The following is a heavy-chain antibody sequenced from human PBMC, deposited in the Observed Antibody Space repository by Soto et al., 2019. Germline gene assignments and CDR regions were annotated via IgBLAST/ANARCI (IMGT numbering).Heavy chain of an antibody. CDR3: ARGIKYGDYSRWFDP. CDR1: GGSFSGYY. CDR2: INHSGST. D-gene: IGHD4-17*01. V-gene: IGHV4-34*01. Sequence: SETLSLTCAVYGGSFSGYYWTWIRQPPGKGLEWIGEINHSGSTNCNPSLKSRVTISVDTSKNQFSLELSSLRSEDTAVYYCARGIKYGDYSRWFDPWGPGTLVTVSS. J-gene: IGHJ5*02.